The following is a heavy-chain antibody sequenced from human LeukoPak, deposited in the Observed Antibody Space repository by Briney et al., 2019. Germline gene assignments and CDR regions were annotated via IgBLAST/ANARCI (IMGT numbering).Heavy chain of an antibody. V-gene: IGHV3-15*05. J-gene: IGHJ3*02. CDR2: IKSKANGETR. CDR1: GFTLSNAW. Sequence: GGSLRLSCAASGFTLSNAWMNWVRQAPSKGLEWVGLIKSKANGETRDYAAPVKGRFTISRDNAKNTLYLQMNSLRAEDTAVYYCARGVGATRVGAFDIWGQGTMVTVSS. D-gene: IGHD1-26*01. CDR3: ARGVGATRVGAFDI.